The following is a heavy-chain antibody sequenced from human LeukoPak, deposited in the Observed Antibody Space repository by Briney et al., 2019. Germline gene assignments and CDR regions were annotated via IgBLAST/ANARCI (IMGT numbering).Heavy chain of an antibody. CDR3: AREDSKEYYYGSGSYYAPFDY. CDR2: IIPILGIA. Sequence: ASVKVSCKASGGTFISYAISWVRQAPGQGLEWMGRIIPILGIANYAQKFQGRVTITADKSTSTAYMELSSLRSEDTAVYYCAREDSKEYYYGSGSYYAPFDYWGQGTLVTVSS. J-gene: IGHJ4*02. D-gene: IGHD3-10*01. CDR1: GGTFISYA. V-gene: IGHV1-69*04.